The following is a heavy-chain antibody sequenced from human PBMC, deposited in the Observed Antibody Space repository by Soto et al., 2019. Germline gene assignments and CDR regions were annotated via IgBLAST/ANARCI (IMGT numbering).Heavy chain of an antibody. V-gene: IGHV4-4*02. D-gene: IGHD2-21*01. J-gene: IGHJ6*03. CDR3: ARAVVDYYDYMGV. Sequence: QVQLQESGPGLVKPSGTLSLTCAVSSGSISSSNWWSWVRQPPGKGLEWIGEIYHSGSTNYNPSLKGRVTMAVDKPKNQFYQKLSSVTAADTAVYYCARAVVDYYDYMGVWGKGTTVTVSS. CDR2: IYHSGST. CDR1: SGSISSSNW.